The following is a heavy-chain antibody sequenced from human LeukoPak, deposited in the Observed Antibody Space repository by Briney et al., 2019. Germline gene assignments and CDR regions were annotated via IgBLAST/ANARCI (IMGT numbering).Heavy chain of an antibody. CDR1: GFTFNKHD. V-gene: IGHV3-64*01. J-gene: IGHJ4*02. Sequence: GGSLRLSCAAYGFTFNKHDMHWVRQAPGKGLEFVSSISYNGGNTYYANSVKGRFTISRDTSKNTLYLQLGSLRPEDTAVYYCARACNGDYGDYWGQGTLVTVSS. CDR2: ISYNGGNT. D-gene: IGHD4-17*01. CDR3: ARACNGDYGDY.